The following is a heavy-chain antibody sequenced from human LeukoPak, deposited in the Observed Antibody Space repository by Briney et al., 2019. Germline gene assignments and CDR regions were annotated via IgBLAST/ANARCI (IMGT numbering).Heavy chain of an antibody. CDR2: IIPIFGTA. J-gene: IGHJ6*02. CDR3: ARDSHYYDSSGYRPYYYYGMDV. CDR1: GGTFSSYA. Sequence: SVKVSRKASGGTFSSYAISWVRQAPGQGLEWMGGIIPIFGTANYAQKLQGRVTITADESTSTAYMELSSLRSEDTAVYYCARDSHYYDSSGYRPYYYYGMDVWGQGTTVTVSS. D-gene: IGHD3-22*01. V-gene: IGHV1-69*13.